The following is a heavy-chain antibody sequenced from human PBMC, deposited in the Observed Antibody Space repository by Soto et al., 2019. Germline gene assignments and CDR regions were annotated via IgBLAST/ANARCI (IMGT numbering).Heavy chain of an antibody. CDR3: ARLARGDNSNSWFDP. CDR1: GGSIDSSSYY. CDR2: VYYSGST. D-gene: IGHD3-22*01. V-gene: IGHV4-39*01. J-gene: IGHJ5*02. Sequence: LSLTCPASGGSIDSSSYYWGWIRQPPGKGLEWIGSVYYSGSTYYNPSLKSRVTISVDTSKNQFSLKLTSVTAADTAVYYCARLARGDNSNSWFDPWGQGTLVTVSS.